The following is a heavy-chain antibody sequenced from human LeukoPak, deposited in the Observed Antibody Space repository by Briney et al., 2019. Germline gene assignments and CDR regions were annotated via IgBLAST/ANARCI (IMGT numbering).Heavy chain of an antibody. D-gene: IGHD3-3*01. CDR3: ARQPPADFWSGYQIFFDY. V-gene: IGHV1-69*06. Sequence: GSSVKVSCKASGGTFSSYAISWVRQAPGQGLGWMGGIIPIFGTANYAQKFQGRVTITADKSTSTAYMELSSLRSEDTAVYYCARQPPADFWSGYQIFFDYWGQGTLVTVSS. J-gene: IGHJ4*02. CDR1: GGTFSSYA. CDR2: IIPIFGTA.